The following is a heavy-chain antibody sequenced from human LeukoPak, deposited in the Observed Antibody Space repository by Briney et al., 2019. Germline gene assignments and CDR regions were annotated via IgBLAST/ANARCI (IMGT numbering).Heavy chain of an antibody. D-gene: IGHD2-8*01. CDR1: GFTFSSYA. CDR3: ARVSYCTNGVCYPDYYYGMDV. Sequence: GGSLRLSCAASGFTFSSYAMHWVRQAPGKGLEWVAVISYDGSNKYYADSVKGRFTISRDNSKNTLYLQMNSLRAADTAVYYCARVSYCTNGVCYPDYYYGMDVWGQGTTVTVSS. J-gene: IGHJ6*02. V-gene: IGHV3-30-3*01. CDR2: ISYDGSNK.